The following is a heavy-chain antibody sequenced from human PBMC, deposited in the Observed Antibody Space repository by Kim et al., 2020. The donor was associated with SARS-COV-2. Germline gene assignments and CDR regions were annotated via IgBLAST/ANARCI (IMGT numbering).Heavy chain of an antibody. CDR1: GFTFSNAW. V-gene: IGHV3-15*01. CDR2: IKSKTDGGTT. CDR3: TTDKAVVVSDAFDI. J-gene: IGHJ3*02. Sequence: GGSLRLSCAASGFTFSNAWMSWVRQAPGKGLEWVGRIKSKTDGGTTDYAAPVKGRFTISRDDSKNTLYLQMNSLKTEDTAVYYCTTDKAVVVSDAFDIWGQGTMVTVSS. D-gene: IGHD2-15*01.